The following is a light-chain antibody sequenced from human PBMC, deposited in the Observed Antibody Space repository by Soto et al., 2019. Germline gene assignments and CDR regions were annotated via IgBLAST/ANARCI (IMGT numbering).Light chain of an antibody. CDR1: QSVSSN. Sequence: EIVMTQSPGTLSVSPGERATLSCGASQSVSSNFAWYQQKPGQAPRLLIYGASTRATGIPTRFSGSGSGTEFTLSISSLQSEDFAVYYCQQYHNWVTFCGGTKVEIK. CDR2: GAS. J-gene: IGKJ4*01. CDR3: QQYHNWVT. V-gene: IGKV3D-15*01.